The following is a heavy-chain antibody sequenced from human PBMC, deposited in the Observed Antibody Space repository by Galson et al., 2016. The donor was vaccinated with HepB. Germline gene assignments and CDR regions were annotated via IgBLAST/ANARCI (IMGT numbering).Heavy chain of an antibody. J-gene: IGHJ5*02. D-gene: IGHD6-19*01. CDR2: LYYDRST. Sequence: SETLSLTCTVSGGSISSVNYYWAWIRQPPGKGLEWLGTLYYDRSTYHNSSLRSRATFFVDTSRNQFSLQLTSVTAADTAVYYCARLGPAGVGHFDPWGQGTLVTVSS. V-gene: IGHV4-39*01. CDR1: GGSISSVNYY. CDR3: ARLGPAGVGHFDP.